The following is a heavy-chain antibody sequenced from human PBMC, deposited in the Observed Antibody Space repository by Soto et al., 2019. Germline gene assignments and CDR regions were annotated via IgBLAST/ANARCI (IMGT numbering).Heavy chain of an antibody. J-gene: IGHJ4*02. CDR3: ARVLPYDSSGYDFDY. D-gene: IGHD3-22*01. Sequence: GASVKVSCKASGYTFTSYAMHWVRQAPGQRLEWMGWTNAGNGNTKYSQKFQGRVTITRDTSASTAYMELSSLRSEDTAVYYCARVLPYDSSGYDFDYWGQGTLVTVSS. V-gene: IGHV1-3*01. CDR1: GYTFTSYA. CDR2: TNAGNGNT.